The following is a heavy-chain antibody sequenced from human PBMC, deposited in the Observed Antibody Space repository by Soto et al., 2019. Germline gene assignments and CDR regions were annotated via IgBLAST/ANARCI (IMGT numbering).Heavy chain of an antibody. CDR3: ARDGGYCSGGSCYYYYYGMDV. J-gene: IGHJ6*02. Sequence: ASVKVSCKASGYTFTGYYMHCVRQAPGQGLEWMGWINPNSGGTNYAQKFQGRVTMTRDTSISTAYMELSRLRSDDTAVYYCARDGGYCSGGSCYYYYYGMDVWGQGTTVTVSS. CDR1: GYTFTGYY. D-gene: IGHD2-15*01. V-gene: IGHV1-2*02. CDR2: INPNSGGT.